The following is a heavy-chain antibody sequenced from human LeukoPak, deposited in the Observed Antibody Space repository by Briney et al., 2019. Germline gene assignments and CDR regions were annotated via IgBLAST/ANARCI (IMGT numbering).Heavy chain of an antibody. CDR1: GYTFTRYY. CDR3: ASAVKSGWSDY. J-gene: IGHJ4*02. CDR2: INPSGGST. D-gene: IGHD2-15*01. V-gene: IGHV1-46*01. Sequence: ASVKVSCKASGYTFTRYYMHWVRQAPGQGLEWMGIINPSGGSTSYAQKFQGRVTMTRDTSTSTVYMELSSLRSEDTAVYYCASAVKSGWSDYWGQGTLVTVSS.